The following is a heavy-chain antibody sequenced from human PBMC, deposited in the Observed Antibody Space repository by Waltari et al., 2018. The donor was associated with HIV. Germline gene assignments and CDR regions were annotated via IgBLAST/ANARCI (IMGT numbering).Heavy chain of an antibody. CDR3: ARGNSMLRMAELDY. J-gene: IGHJ4*02. Sequence: QVNLVQSGAEVKKPGASVKVSCEASGYSFRNYASNWVRQAPGQGREWVGGISAYNRIANYAEKVQGRVTITTDTSTNTAYMEIRSLSADDAAVYFCARGNSMLRMAELDYWSQGTLVTVSS. CDR1: GYSFRNYA. D-gene: IGHD2-21*01. V-gene: IGHV1-18*01. CDR2: ISAYNRIA.